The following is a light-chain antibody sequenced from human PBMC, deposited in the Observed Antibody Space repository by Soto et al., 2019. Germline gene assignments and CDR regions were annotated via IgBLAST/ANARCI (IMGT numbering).Light chain of an antibody. CDR2: GAS. Sequence: EIVMTQSPATLSVSPGERATLSCRASQSVSSNLAWYQQKPSQAPRLLIYGASTRATGIPARFSGSGSGTEFTLTISSLQSEDFAVYYCQQYNNWFRTFGQGTKVEIK. CDR1: QSVSSN. J-gene: IGKJ1*01. CDR3: QQYNNWFRT. V-gene: IGKV3-15*01.